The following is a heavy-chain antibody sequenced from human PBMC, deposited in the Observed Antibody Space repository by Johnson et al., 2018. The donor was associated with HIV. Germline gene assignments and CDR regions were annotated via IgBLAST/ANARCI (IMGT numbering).Heavy chain of an antibody. J-gene: IGHJ3*02. Sequence: QVQLVESGGGVVQPGRSLRLSCAASGFTFSSYAMHWVRQAPGKGLEWVAVISYDGSDEYYADSVRGRFTISRDNSKNTLYLQMSSLRAEDTAVYYCARAQAGIAAHEGNEPNSDAFDIWGQGTMVTVSS. CDR3: ARAQAGIAAHEGNEPNSDAFDI. CDR2: ISYDGSDE. D-gene: IGHD6-6*01. V-gene: IGHV3-30*04. CDR1: GFTFSSYA.